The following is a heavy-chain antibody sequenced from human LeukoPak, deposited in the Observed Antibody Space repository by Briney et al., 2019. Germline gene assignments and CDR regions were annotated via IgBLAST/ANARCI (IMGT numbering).Heavy chain of an antibody. CDR3: ARRWGPHCSSISCYWRDWYFDL. J-gene: IGHJ2*01. CDR2: IIPILGTT. Sequence: SVKVSCKASGGTFSSSAIIWVRQAPGQGLEWMGGIIPILGTTNYAQKFQGRVTITAEEFTSTAYMQLSSLRSEDTAVYYCARRWGPHCSSISCYWRDWYFDLWGRGTLVTVSS. CDR1: GGTFSSSA. D-gene: IGHD2-2*01. V-gene: IGHV1-69*13.